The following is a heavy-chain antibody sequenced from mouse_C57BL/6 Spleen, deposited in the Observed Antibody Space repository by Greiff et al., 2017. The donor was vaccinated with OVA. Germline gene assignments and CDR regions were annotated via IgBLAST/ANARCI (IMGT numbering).Heavy chain of an antibody. Sequence: EVQLQQSGTVLARPGASVKMSCKTSGYTFTSYWMHWVKQRPGQGLEWIGAIYPGNSDTSYNQKFKGKAKLTAVTSASTAYMELSSLTNEDSAVYYCTRSTIVTTKAMDYWGQGTSVTVSS. CDR1: GYTFTSYW. D-gene: IGHD2-5*01. J-gene: IGHJ4*01. CDR3: TRSTIVTTKAMDY. V-gene: IGHV1-5*01. CDR2: IYPGNSDT.